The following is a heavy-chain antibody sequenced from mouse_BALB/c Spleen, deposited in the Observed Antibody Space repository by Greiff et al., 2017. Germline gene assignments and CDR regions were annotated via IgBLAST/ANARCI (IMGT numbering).Heavy chain of an antibody. V-gene: IGHV1S81*02. Sequence: LQESGAELVKPGASVTLSCKASGYTFTSYYMYWVKQRPGQGLEWIGEINPSNGGTNFNEKFKSKATLTVDKSSSTAYMQLSSLTSEDSAVYYCTREATGSFAYWGQGTLVTVSA. D-gene: IGHD3-1*01. CDR2: INPSNGGT. J-gene: IGHJ3*01. CDR1: GYTFTSYY. CDR3: TREATGSFAY.